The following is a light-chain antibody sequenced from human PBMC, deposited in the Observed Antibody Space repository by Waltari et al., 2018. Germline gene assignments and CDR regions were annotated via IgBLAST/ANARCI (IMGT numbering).Light chain of an antibody. J-gene: IGLJ2*01. CDR1: SSDIGRYNY. Sequence: QSALTQPASVSGSPGQAITISCPGTSSDIGRYNYVSWYQQHPGKAPKLVISEVSNRPSGFSNRFSGSKSGNTASLTIAGLQAEDGAHYYCSSYTNSGNVVFGGGTKLTVL. CDR2: EVS. CDR3: SSYTNSGNVV. V-gene: IGLV2-14*01.